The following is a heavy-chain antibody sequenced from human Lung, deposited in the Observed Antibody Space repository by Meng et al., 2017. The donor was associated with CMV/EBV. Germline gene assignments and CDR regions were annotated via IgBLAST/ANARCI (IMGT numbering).Heavy chain of an antibody. D-gene: IGHD6-19*01. J-gene: IGHJ3*02. Sequence: GRXXRPSFAAPGFPFSSYTMHWFRQAPGKGLEWVALIAYDGSNKYYADSVTGRFPISRVNSQNTLYLQMNRLRAEDKAVYYCARGEHRIAVAGSAFDIWGQGTMVTVSS. CDR2: IAYDGSNK. CDR1: GFPFSSYT. CDR3: ARGEHRIAVAGSAFDI. V-gene: IGHV3-30-3*01.